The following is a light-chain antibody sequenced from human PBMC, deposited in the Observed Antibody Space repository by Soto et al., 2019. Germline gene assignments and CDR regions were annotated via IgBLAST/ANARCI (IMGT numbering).Light chain of an antibody. CDR2: KAS. CDR3: QQYNSLWT. CDR1: QSISSW. J-gene: IGKJ1*01. V-gene: IGKV1-5*03. Sequence: DIQMTQSPSTLSASVGDRVTITCRASQSISSWLAWYQQKPGKAPKLLIYKASSLESGVPSRFSASGSGTEFTLTISSLQPDDFATYYCQQYNSLWTFGQGTKVEIK.